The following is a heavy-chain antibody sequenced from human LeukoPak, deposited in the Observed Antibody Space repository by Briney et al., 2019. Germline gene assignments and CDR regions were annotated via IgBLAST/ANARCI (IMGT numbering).Heavy chain of an antibody. CDR1: GFTFNTYW. D-gene: IGHD3-22*01. Sequence: PGGSLRLSCAASGFTFNTYWMTWVRQAPGRGLEWVSAISGSGGSTYYADSVKGRFTISRDNSKNTLYLQMNSLKTEDTAVYYCTTITMILVHPDYWGQGTLVTVSS. V-gene: IGHV3-23*01. CDR2: ISGSGGST. CDR3: TTITMILVHPDY. J-gene: IGHJ4*02.